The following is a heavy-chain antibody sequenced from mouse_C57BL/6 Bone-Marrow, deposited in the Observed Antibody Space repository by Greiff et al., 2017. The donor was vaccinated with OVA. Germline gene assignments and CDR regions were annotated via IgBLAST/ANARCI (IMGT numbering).Heavy chain of an antibody. D-gene: IGHD2-3*01. J-gene: IGHJ2*01. CDR3: ARKGWLLRFYFDY. CDR2: IYSGNGSH. V-gene: IGHV1-58*01. Sequence: EVKLLESGAELVRPGSSVKMSCKTSGYTFTSYGINWVKQRPGQGLEWIGYIYSGNGSHEYNEKFKGKATMTSDTSSSTAYMQLSSLTSEDSAIYFSARKGWLLRFYFDYWGQGTTLTVSS. CDR1: GYTFTSYG.